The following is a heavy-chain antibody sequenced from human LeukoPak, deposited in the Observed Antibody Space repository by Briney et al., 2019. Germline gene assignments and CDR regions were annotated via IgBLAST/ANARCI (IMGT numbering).Heavy chain of an antibody. CDR1: GGTFSSFA. D-gene: IGHD2-21*02. CDR2: IIPILGIA. CDR3: AREIVVVTYGMDV. V-gene: IGHV1-69*04. Sequence: GASVKVCCKASGGTFSSFAISWVRQAPGQGLEWMGRIIPILGIANYAQKFQGRVTITADKSTSTAYMELSSMRSEDTAVYYCAREIVVVTYGMDVWGQGTTVTVSS. J-gene: IGHJ6*02.